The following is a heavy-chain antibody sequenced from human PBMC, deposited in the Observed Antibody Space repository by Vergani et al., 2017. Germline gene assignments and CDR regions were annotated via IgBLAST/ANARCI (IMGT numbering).Heavy chain of an antibody. V-gene: IGHV4-34*02. Sequence: QVQLQQWGAGLLKPSETLSLTCAVYGGSFSGYQWSWIRQPPGKGLEWIGSIFYTGTSYYNPSLESRATNSVDTSKNQFSLKLKSVTAADTAVYYCARQFWGGGGYRFDHWGQGTLVTVSS. J-gene: IGHJ4*02. D-gene: IGHD5-18*01. CDR1: GGSFSGYQ. CDR2: IFYTGTS. CDR3: ARQFWGGGGYRFDH.